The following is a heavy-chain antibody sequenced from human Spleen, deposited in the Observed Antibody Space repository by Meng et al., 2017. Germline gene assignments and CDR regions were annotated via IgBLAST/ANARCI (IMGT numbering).Heavy chain of an antibody. D-gene: IGHD1-26*01. CDR2: ISPNSGGT. CDR3: ARAIVGSTGSQY. V-gene: IGHV1-2*02. CDR1: GYTFTGYY. Sequence: ASVKVSCKASGYTFTGYYMHWVRQAPGQGLEWMGWISPNSGGTNYAQKFQDRVTMTRDTSINTAYMELSSLTSDDTAVYYCARAIVGSTGSQYWGQGTLVTVSS. J-gene: IGHJ1*01.